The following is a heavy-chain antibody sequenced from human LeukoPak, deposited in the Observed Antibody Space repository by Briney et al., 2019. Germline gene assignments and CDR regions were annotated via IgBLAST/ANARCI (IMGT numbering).Heavy chain of an antibody. D-gene: IGHD2-2*01. J-gene: IGHJ3*02. Sequence: PSETLSLTCTVSGGSVSSGSYCWSWIRPPPGKGREWIRNIYFSGSTNYNPSLESRVTISVDTSKNQFSLKLSSVTATDTAVYYSARAYPDPDIVVVPDALGPDDIWGQGTMVTVSS. V-gene: IGHV4-61*01. CDR3: ARAYPDPDIVVVPDALGPDDI. CDR2: IYFSGST. CDR1: GGSVSSGSYC.